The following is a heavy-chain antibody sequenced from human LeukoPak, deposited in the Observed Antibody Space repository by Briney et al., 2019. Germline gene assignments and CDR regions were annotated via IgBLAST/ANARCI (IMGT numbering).Heavy chain of an antibody. J-gene: IGHJ4*02. D-gene: IGHD1-26*01. CDR2: ISSSSSPI. CDR3: AKASGSGYGKDYFDY. CDR1: GFTFTTYS. Sequence: GGSLRLSCAASGFTFTTYSMNWVRQAPGKGLEWVSFISSSSSPIFYADSVKGRFTISTDNSKNTLYLQMNSLRAEDTALYYCAKASGSGYGKDYFDYWGQGTLVTVSS. V-gene: IGHV3-48*01.